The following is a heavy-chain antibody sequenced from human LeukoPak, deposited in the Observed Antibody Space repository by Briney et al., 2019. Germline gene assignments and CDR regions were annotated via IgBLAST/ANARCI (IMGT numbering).Heavy chain of an antibody. CDR3: TTDRYYDAAYTI. J-gene: IGHJ4*02. D-gene: IGHD3-22*01. Sequence: KPGGSLRLSCAASGFTFSNAWMSWVRQAPGEGLEWVGRIKSKTDGGTTDYAAPVKGRFTISRDDSKNTLFLRMNSLRTEDTAVYYCTTDRYYDAAYTIWGQGTLVTVSS. CDR1: GFTFSNAW. CDR2: IKSKTDGGTT. V-gene: IGHV3-15*01.